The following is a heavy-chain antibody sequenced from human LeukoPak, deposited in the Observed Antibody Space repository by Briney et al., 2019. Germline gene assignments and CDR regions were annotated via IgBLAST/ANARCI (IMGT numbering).Heavy chain of an antibody. J-gene: IGHJ5*02. CDR2: INPSGGST. V-gene: IGHV1-46*01. CDR3: ARGRDGGYVAMGDWFDP. CDR1: GYTFTSYY. Sequence: GASVKVSCKASGYTFTSYYMHWVRQAPGQGLEWMGIINPSGGSTSYAQKFQGRVTMTRDMSTSTVYMELSSLRSEDTAVYYCARGRDGGYVAMGDWFDPWGQGTLVTVSS. D-gene: IGHD5-12*01.